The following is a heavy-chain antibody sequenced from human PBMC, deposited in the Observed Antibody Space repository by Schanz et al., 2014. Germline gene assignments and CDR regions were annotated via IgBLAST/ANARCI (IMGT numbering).Heavy chain of an antibody. CDR2: IGAYNGNT. Sequence: QVQLVQSGPEVKKPGASVKVSCKASGYTFTSHGISWVRQAPGQGLEWMGWIGAYNGNTNYAQKRHGRVTMTSNTSMSTALRELHILTSEGTAVDYCARNGYDHSLTHWGQGTLVTVSS. D-gene: IGHD5-12*01. CDR1: GYTFTSHG. CDR3: ARNGYDHSLTH. V-gene: IGHV1-18*01. J-gene: IGHJ4*02.